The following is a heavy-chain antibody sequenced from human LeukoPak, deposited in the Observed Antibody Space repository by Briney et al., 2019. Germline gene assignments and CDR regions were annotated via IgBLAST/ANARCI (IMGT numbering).Heavy chain of an antibody. Sequence: PGRSLRLSCAASGFPFSNHGMHWVRQAPGKGLEWVAVISYDGRNKYYADSVKGRFTISRDNSQNTLSLQMNSLRAEDTAVYYCARGAKIFVYWGQGTLVTVSS. CDR1: GFPFSNHG. J-gene: IGHJ4*02. V-gene: IGHV3-30*03. D-gene: IGHD2-15*01. CDR3: ARGAKIFVY. CDR2: ISYDGRNK.